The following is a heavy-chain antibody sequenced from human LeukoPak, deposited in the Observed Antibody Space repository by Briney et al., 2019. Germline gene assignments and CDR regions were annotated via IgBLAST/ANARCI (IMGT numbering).Heavy chain of an antibody. Sequence: ASVKVSCKASGYTFTSYGISWVRQAPGQGLEWMGWISAYNGNTNYAQKLQGRVTMTTDTSTSTAYMELRSLRSDDTAVYYCARARYCSGGSCPFYYYYGMDVWGQGTTVTVSS. CDR2: ISAYNGNT. CDR1: GYTFTSYG. J-gene: IGHJ6*02. V-gene: IGHV1-18*01. CDR3: ARARYCSGGSCPFYYYYGMDV. D-gene: IGHD2-15*01.